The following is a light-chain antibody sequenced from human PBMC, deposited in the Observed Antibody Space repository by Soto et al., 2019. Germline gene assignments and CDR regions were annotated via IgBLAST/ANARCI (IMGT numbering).Light chain of an antibody. CDR2: DNN. V-gene: IGLV1-51*01. J-gene: IGLJ2*01. Sequence: QSVLTQPPSVSAAPGQKVTISCSGSSSNVGSNYVSWYQQLPGTAPKLLIHDNNKRPSGIPDRFSGSKSGTSATLDITGLQTGDEADYYCATWDRSLSVYVLFGGGTKLTVL. CDR3: ATWDRSLSVYVL. CDR1: SSNVGSNY.